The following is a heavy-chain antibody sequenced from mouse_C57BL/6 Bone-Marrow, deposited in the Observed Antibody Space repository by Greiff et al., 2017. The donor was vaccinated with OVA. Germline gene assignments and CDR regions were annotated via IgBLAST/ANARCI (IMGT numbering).Heavy chain of an antibody. CDR2: IYPGDGDT. CDR1: GYAFSSYW. J-gene: IGHJ4*01. V-gene: IGHV1-80*01. CDR3: ARRRGAAQASYAMDY. Sequence: VQLQQSGAELVKPGASVKISCKASGYAFSSYWMNWVKQRPGKGLEWIGQIYPGDGDTNYNGKFKGKATLTADKSSSTAYMQLSSLTSEDSAVYFCARRRGAAQASYAMDYWGQGTSVTVSS. D-gene: IGHD3-2*02.